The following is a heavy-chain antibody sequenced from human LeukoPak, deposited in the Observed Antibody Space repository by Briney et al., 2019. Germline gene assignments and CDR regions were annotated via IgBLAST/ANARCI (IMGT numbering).Heavy chain of an antibody. Sequence: SETLSLTCAVSGGSITSGGYYWSWIRQHPGKGLEWIGSIYYSGSTYYNPSLKSRVTMSVDTSKNQFYLKLLSVTAADTAVYYCARDVTGGSYFDYWGQGTLVTVSS. D-gene: IGHD1-26*01. J-gene: IGHJ4*02. CDR3: ARDVTGGSYFDY. CDR2: IYYSGST. V-gene: IGHV4-31*11. CDR1: GGSITSGGYY.